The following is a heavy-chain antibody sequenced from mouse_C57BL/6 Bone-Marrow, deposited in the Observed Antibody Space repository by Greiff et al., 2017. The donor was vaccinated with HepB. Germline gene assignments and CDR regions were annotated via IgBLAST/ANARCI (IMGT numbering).Heavy chain of an antibody. V-gene: IGHV14-4*01. Sequence: EVQLQQSGAELVRPGASVKLSCTASGFTIKDDYMHWVKQRPEQGLEWIGWIDPDNGDTEYASKFQGKATITADTSTNTAYLQLSSLTSEDAAVYYGTDSNYPYYFDYWGQGTTLTVSS. CDR2: IDPDNGDT. J-gene: IGHJ2*01. CDR3: TDSNYPYYFDY. CDR1: GFTIKDDY. D-gene: IGHD2-5*01.